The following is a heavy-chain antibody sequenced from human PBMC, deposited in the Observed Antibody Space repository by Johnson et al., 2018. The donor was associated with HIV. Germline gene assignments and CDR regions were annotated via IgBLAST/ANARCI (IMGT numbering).Heavy chain of an antibody. CDR1: AFAFSSYV. D-gene: IGHD5-12*01. CDR2: ISYDGSNK. CDR3: ASGDDDGF. Sequence: QVQLVESGGGVVQPGRSLRLSCAASAFAFSSYVMHWVRQAPGKGLEWVAVISYDGSNKYYADFVKGRFTISRDNSKNTLYLQMNSLRAEDTAVYYCASGDDDGFWGKGTMVTVSS. V-gene: IGHV3-30*04. J-gene: IGHJ3*01.